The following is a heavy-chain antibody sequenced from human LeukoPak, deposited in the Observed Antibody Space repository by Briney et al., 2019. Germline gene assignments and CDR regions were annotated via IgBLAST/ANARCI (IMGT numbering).Heavy chain of an antibody. Sequence: GGSLRLSCAASGFTFSSYAMHWVRQAPGKGLEWVAVISYDGSNKYYADSVKGRFTISRDNSKNTLYLQMNSLRAEDTAVYYCAKEGGRIAAAAVPFDYWGQGTLVTVSS. J-gene: IGHJ4*02. CDR2: ISYDGSNK. D-gene: IGHD6-13*01. CDR3: AKEGGRIAAAAVPFDY. CDR1: GFTFSSYA. V-gene: IGHV3-30*04.